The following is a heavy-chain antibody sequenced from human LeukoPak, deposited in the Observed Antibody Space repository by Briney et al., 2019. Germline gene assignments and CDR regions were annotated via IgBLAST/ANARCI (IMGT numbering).Heavy chain of an antibody. J-gene: IGHJ6*02. CDR2: INPNSGGT. Sequence: ASVKVSCKASGYTFTGYYMHWVRQAPGQGLEWMGWINPNSGGTNYAQKFQGWVTMTRDTSISTAYMELSRLRSDDTAVYYCATSMVRGYGMDVWGQGTTVTVSS. CDR3: ATSMVRGYGMDV. D-gene: IGHD3-10*01. CDR1: GYTFTGYY. V-gene: IGHV1-2*04.